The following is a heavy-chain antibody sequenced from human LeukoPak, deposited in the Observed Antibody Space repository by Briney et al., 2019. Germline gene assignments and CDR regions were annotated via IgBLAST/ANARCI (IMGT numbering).Heavy chain of an antibody. CDR2: ISAYNGNT. CDR3: ARPRTTSSSPNAFDI. V-gene: IGHV1-18*01. J-gene: IGHJ3*02. CDR1: GYTLTSYG. Sequence: ASVKVSCKASGYTLTSYGISWVRQAPGQGLEWMGWISAYNGNTNYAQKLQGRVTMTTDTSTSTAYMELRSLRSDDTAAYYCARPRTTSSSPNAFDIWGQGTMVTVSS. D-gene: IGHD6-6*01.